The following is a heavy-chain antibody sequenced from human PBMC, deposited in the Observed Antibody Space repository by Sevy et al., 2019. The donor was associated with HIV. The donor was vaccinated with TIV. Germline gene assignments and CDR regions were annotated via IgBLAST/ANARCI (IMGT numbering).Heavy chain of an antibody. CDR2: IKPDGSDK. D-gene: IGHD6-19*01. Sequence: GGSLRLSCAASGFTFRTYWMSWVRHAPGKGLEWVANIKPDGSDKNYMDSVKGRFTISRDNAKNSLYLHVSSLRAEDTAVYYCARLSSPMPDSGWYDFFDHWGQGTLVTVSS. J-gene: IGHJ4*02. V-gene: IGHV3-7*01. CDR1: GFTFRTYW. CDR3: ARLSSPMPDSGWYDFFDH.